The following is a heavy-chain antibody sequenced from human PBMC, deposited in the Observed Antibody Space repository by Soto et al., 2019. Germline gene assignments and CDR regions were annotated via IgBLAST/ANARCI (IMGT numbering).Heavy chain of an antibody. CDR2: VCTGGAT. D-gene: IGHD1-1*01. CDR1: GFDVTTNC. V-gene: IGHV3-53*01. Sequence: GGSLRLSCVGSGFDVTTNCMRWVRQAPGKGLECVSIVCTGGATHYADSVKGRFTISRDRAKNTVHLQMNNVRAEDTAVYYCVRDKRTISGIFPGYWGQGTQVTVSS. CDR3: VRDKRTISGIFPGY. J-gene: IGHJ4*02.